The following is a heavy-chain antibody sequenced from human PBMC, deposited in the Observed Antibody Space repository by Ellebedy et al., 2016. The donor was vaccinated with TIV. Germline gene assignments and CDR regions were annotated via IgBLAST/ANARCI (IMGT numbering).Heavy chain of an antibody. D-gene: IGHD2-15*01. J-gene: IGHJ4*02. CDR3: ARDNGYCSGGSCYSTGGIFDY. CDR1: GGTFSSYA. CDR2: IIPIFGTA. Sequence: ASVKVSCKASGGTFSSYAISWVRQAPGQGLEWMGGIIPIFGTANYAQKFQGRVTITADESTSTAYMELSSLRSEDTAVYYCARDNGYCSGGSCYSTGGIFDYWGQGTLVTVSS. V-gene: IGHV1-69*13.